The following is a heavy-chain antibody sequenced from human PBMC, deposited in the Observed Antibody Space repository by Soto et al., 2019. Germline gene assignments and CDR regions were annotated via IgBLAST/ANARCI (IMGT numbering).Heavy chain of an antibody. D-gene: IGHD3-9*01. CDR3: ARDSTYYDILTGYYNGFHFDY. CDR2: MNPNSGNT. V-gene: IGHV1-8*01. J-gene: IGHJ4*02. Sequence: GASVKVSCKASGYSFTSYDINWVRQATGQGLEWMGWMNPNSGNTGYAQKFQGRVTMTRNTSISTAYMELSSLRSEDTAVYYCARDSTYYDILTGYYNGFHFDYWGQGTLVTVSS. CDR1: GYSFTSYD.